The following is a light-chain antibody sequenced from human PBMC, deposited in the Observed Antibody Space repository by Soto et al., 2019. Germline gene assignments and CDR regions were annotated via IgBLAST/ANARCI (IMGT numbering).Light chain of an antibody. V-gene: IGKV1-27*01. Sequence: DIQMTQSPSSLSASVGDRVTITCRASEDISNYLAWYQQKPGKVPKLLIYGASTLQSGVPSRFXXXXXXXXXXXXXXSLQTEDVATYYCQNYNRAPWTFGQGTKVESK. CDR2: GAS. CDR3: QNYNRAPWT. J-gene: IGKJ1*01. CDR1: EDISNY.